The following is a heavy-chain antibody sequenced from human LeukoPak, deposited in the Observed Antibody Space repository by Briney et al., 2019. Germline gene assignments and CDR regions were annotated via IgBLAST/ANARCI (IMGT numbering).Heavy chain of an antibody. Sequence: GESLKISCKRSGYSFTSFWIGWVRQMPGKGLEWMGIIYPDDSETRYSPSFQGQVTISADKSISTAYLQWSSLKASDTAMYYCARRFNYDLSGLRTPSFDFWGQGTPVTVSS. V-gene: IGHV5-51*01. CDR2: IYPDDSET. D-gene: IGHD3-22*01. CDR1: GYSFTSFW. CDR3: ARRFNYDLSGLRTPSFDF. J-gene: IGHJ4*02.